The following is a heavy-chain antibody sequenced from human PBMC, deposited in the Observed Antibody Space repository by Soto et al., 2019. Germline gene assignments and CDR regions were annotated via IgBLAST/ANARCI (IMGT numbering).Heavy chain of an antibody. D-gene: IGHD6-6*01. CDR1: GDSISRGGYH. CDR3: ARGDSTSTPYWYFDL. Sequence: SETLSLTCTVSGDSISRGGYHWTWIREHPGKGLEWIGYTYYTGSTYYNPSLKSRVTISEDTSKNQFSLKLSSVTAADTAVYYCARGDSTSTPYWYFDLWGRGTLVTVSS. V-gene: IGHV4-31*03. J-gene: IGHJ2*01. CDR2: TYYTGST.